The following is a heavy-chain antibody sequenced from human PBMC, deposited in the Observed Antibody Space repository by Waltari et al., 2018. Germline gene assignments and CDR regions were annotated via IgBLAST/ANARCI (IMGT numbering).Heavy chain of an antibody. CDR3: ARVSSAPYRSAWHFDY. J-gene: IGHJ4*02. Sequence: QVQLVQSGAEVKKPGASVKVSCKASGYTFTSYDINWVRQATGQGLEWMGWMNPHSGNTGYAQMFQGRVTMTRQTSISTAYMEVNSLTSEDTAVYYCARVSSAPYRSAWHFDYWGQGTLVTVSS. CDR2: MNPHSGNT. D-gene: IGHD6-19*01. CDR1: GYTFTSYD. V-gene: IGHV1-8*01.